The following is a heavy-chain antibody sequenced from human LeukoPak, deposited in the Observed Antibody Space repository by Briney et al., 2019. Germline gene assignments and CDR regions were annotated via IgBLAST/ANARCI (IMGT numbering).Heavy chain of an antibody. CDR1: GFTVSSNY. J-gene: IGHJ4*02. D-gene: IGHD1-1*01. CDR3: ASDDGKD. CDR2: IYSGGST. Sequence: GGSLTPSRSPSGFTVSSNYISWVRQAPGRGLEWVSVIYSGGSTYYADSVKGRFTISRDNSKNTLYLQMNSLRAEDTAVYYCASDDGKDWGQGTLVAVCS. V-gene: IGHV3-66*01.